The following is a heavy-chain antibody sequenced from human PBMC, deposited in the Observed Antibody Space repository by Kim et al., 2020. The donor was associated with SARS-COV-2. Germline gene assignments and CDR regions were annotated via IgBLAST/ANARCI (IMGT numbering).Heavy chain of an antibody. J-gene: IGHJ4*02. CDR3: ASLRNSSSWYFDY. D-gene: IGHD6-13*01. Sequence: YSPSFQGQVPISADKSISTAYLQWSSLKASDTAMYYCASLRNSSSWYFDYWGQGTLVTVSS. V-gene: IGHV5-51*01.